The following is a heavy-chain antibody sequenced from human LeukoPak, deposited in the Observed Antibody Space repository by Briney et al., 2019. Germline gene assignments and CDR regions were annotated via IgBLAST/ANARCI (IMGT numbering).Heavy chain of an antibody. CDR2: ISGSGGST. CDR1: GFTFSSYP. J-gene: IGHJ4*02. D-gene: IGHD3-22*01. V-gene: IGHV3-23*01. CDR3: AKSSYYYDSSGYSHFDY. Sequence: GGTLRLSCAASGFTFSSYPMSWVRQAPGKGLEWVSAISGSGGSTYYADSVKGRFTISRDNSKNTLYLQMNSLRAEDTAVYYCAKSSYYYDSSGYSHFDYWGQGTLVTVSS.